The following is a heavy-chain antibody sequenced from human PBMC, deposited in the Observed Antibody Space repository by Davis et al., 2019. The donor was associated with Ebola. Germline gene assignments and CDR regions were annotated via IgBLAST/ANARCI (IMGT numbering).Heavy chain of an antibody. D-gene: IGHD4-17*01. CDR3: ARNTVTRYYYYGMDV. Sequence: GESLKISCAASGFTFSSYAMSWVRQAPGKGLEWVSYISSSSSTIYYADSVKGRFTISRDNAKNSLYLQMNSLRAEDTAVYYCARNTVTRYYYYGMDVWGQGTTVTVSS. V-gene: IGHV3-48*01. J-gene: IGHJ6*02. CDR1: GFTFSSYA. CDR2: ISSSSSTI.